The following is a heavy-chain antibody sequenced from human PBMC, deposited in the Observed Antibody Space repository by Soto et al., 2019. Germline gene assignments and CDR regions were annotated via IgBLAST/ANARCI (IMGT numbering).Heavy chain of an antibody. CDR1: GYIFTNYG. J-gene: IGHJ4*02. Sequence: ASVKVSCKTSGYIFTNYGINWVRQAPGQGLEWMGWINAGNGNTKYSQKFQGRVTITRDTSASTAYMELSSLRSEDTAVYYCARAVAVPADFDYWGQGTLVTVSS. V-gene: IGHV1-3*01. CDR2: INAGNGNT. D-gene: IGHD6-19*01. CDR3: ARAVAVPADFDY.